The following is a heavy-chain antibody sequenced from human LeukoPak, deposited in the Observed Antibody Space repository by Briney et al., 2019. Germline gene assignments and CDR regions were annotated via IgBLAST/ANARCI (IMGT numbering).Heavy chain of an antibody. CDR2: IIPIFGTA. Sequence: GSSVKVACKASGGTFSSYAISWARQAPGQGLEWMGGIIPIFGTANYAQKFQGRVTITTDESTSTTYMELSSLRSEDTAVYYCAKFRDSYGRNYWGQGTLVTVSS. D-gene: IGHD3-10*01. CDR3: AKFRDSYGRNY. CDR1: GGTFSSYA. J-gene: IGHJ4*02. V-gene: IGHV1-69*05.